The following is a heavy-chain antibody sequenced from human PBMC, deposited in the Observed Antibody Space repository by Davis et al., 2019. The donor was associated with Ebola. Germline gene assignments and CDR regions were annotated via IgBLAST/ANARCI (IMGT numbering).Heavy chain of an antibody. CDR2: LGTSGDT. D-gene: IGHD1-26*01. Sequence: PGGSLRLSCAASGFAFSNYVMSWVRKAPGKGLEWVSTLGTSGDTYYAESVKGRFTISRDNSKNTLYLRMNGLRVEDKAIYYCAKDTSNIWFDIWGQGTNVTVSS. CDR1: GFAFSNYV. CDR3: AKDTSNIWFDI. J-gene: IGHJ3*02. V-gene: IGHV3-23*01.